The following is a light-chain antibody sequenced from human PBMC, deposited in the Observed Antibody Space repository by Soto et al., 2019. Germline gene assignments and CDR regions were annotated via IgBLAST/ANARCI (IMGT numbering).Light chain of an antibody. CDR1: QSISTW. Sequence: QVSQSAATLSASAGDTVTITCRASQSISTWLAWYQQKPGTAPKLLIFDASSLQSGVPSRFSGSGSGTEFTLTISSLQPEDFATYYCQQSYSTLETFGHGTKVDI. J-gene: IGKJ1*01. V-gene: IGKV1-5*01. CDR2: DAS. CDR3: QQSYSTLET.